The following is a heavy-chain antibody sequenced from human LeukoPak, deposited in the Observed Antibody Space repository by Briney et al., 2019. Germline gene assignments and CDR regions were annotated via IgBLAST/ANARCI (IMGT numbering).Heavy chain of an antibody. V-gene: IGHV4-59*01. Sequence: PSETLSLTCTVSGGSISSYYWSWIRQPPGKGLEWIGYIYYSGSTNYNPSLKSRVTISVDTSKNQFSLKLSSVTAADTAVYYCARALARIQLWPYFDYWGQGTLVTVSS. CDR2: IYYSGST. J-gene: IGHJ4*02. CDR1: GGSISSYY. D-gene: IGHD5-18*01. CDR3: ARALARIQLWPYFDY.